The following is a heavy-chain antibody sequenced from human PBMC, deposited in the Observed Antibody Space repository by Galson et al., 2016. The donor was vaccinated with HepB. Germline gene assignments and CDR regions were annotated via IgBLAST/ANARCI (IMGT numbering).Heavy chain of an antibody. J-gene: IGHJ2*01. D-gene: IGHD5-12*01. V-gene: IGHV5-51*01. CDR2: IYPGDSDT. CDR1: GYSFTNYW. Sequence: QSGAEVKKSGESLRISCKGSGYSFTNYWIGWVRQMPGKGLEWMGIIYPGDSDTRYSPSFQGQVTISADKSSRNAYLQWRSLKASDTAMYYCARQPRYGGWSRGPDWYFDLWGRGTLVTVSS. CDR3: ARQPRYGGWSRGPDWYFDL.